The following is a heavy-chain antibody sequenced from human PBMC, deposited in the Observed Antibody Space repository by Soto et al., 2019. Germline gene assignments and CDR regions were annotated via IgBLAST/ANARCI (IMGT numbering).Heavy chain of an antibody. CDR2: ISSSGSTI. Sequence: GGSLRLSCAASGFTFSDYYMSRIRQAPGKGLEWVSYISSSGSTIYYADSVKGRFTISRDNAKNSLYLQMNSLRAEDTAVYYCARIQRLHDTYFDYWGQGTLVTVSS. J-gene: IGHJ4*02. CDR3: ARIQRLHDTYFDY. CDR1: GFTFSDYY. D-gene: IGHD6-25*01. V-gene: IGHV3-11*01.